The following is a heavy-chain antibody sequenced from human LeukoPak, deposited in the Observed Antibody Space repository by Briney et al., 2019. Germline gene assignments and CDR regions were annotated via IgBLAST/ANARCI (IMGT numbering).Heavy chain of an antibody. Sequence: PGGSLRLSCAASGFTFSSYGMHWVRQAPGKGLEWVAVISYDGSNKYYADSVKGRFTISRDNSKNTLYLQMNSLRAEDTAVYYCASSGYSRTHQFDYWGQGTLVTVSS. CDR3: ASSGYSRTHQFDY. V-gene: IGHV3-30*03. J-gene: IGHJ4*02. CDR2: ISYDGSNK. D-gene: IGHD6-13*01. CDR1: GFTFSSYG.